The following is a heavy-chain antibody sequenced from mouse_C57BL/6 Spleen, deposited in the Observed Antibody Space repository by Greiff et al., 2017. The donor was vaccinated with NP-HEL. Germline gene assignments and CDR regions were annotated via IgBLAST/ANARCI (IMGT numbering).Heavy chain of an antibody. J-gene: IGHJ4*01. D-gene: IGHD2-4*01. CDR2: IRNKANGYTT. V-gene: IGHV7-3*01. CDR1: GFTFTDYY. CDR3: ARCYDYDCAMGY. Sequence: EVMLVESGGGLVQPGGSLSLSCAASGFTFTDYYMSWVRQPPGKALEWLGFIRNKANGYTTEYSASVKGRFTISRDNSQSILYLQMNALRAEDSATYYCARCYDYDCAMGYWGQGTSVTVAS.